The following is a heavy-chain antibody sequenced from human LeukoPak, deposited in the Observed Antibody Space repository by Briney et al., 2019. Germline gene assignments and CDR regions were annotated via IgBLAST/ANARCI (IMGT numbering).Heavy chain of an antibody. CDR3: SRRSSYDFFDY. V-gene: IGHV3-49*04. J-gene: IGHJ4*02. Sequence: PGGSLRLSCTVSGFTFGDYAMGWVRQVPGKGLEHIGFIRSKTYGGTTEYAASVKGRFTISRDDSKSIAYLQMNSLKTEDTGVYYCSRRSSYDFFDYWGQGTLVTVSS. D-gene: IGHD3-3*01. CDR2: IRSKTYGGTT. CDR1: GFTFGDYA.